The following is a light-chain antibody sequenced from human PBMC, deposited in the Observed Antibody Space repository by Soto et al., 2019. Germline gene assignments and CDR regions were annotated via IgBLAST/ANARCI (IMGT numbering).Light chain of an antibody. CDR2: DND. J-gene: IGLJ1*01. CDR1: SSNIGDNY. V-gene: IGLV1-51*01. CDR3: GTWDDRLDGNYV. Sequence: QSVLTQPPSVSAAPGQQVTISCPGNSSNIGDNYVSWYQHLPGTALKRVVYDNDRRPSGIPGRFSGSKSGTSATLVITGLQTGDEADYYCGTWDDRLDGNYVFGTGTKVTVL.